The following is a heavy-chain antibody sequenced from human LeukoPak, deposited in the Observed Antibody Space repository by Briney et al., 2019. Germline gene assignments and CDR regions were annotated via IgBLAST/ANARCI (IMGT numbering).Heavy chain of an antibody. CDR3: AREYYYDSSASPLGY. CDR1: GYSISSGYY. V-gene: IGHV4-38-2*02. CDR2: IYHSGYT. Sequence: SPETLSLTCTVSGYSISSGYYWGWIRQPPGKGLEWIGTIYHSGYTYYNPSVKSRVTISIDTSKNQFSLKLSSVTAADTAVYYCAREYYYDSSASPLGYWGQGTLVTVSS. J-gene: IGHJ4*02. D-gene: IGHD3-22*01.